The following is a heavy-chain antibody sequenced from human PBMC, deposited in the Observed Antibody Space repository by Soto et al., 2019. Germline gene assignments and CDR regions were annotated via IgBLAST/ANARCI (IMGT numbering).Heavy chain of an antibody. J-gene: IGHJ4*02. Sequence: EVQLLESGGGLVQPGGSLRLSCAASGFTFSSYAMSWVRQAPGKGLEWVSAISGSGGSTYYADSVKGRFTISRDNSKNTLYLQMNSLRAEDTAVYYCAKADPGDLWFGELLFNTFDYWGQGTLVTVSS. V-gene: IGHV3-23*01. D-gene: IGHD3-10*01. CDR1: GFTFSSYA. CDR3: AKADPGDLWFGELLFNTFDY. CDR2: ISGSGGST.